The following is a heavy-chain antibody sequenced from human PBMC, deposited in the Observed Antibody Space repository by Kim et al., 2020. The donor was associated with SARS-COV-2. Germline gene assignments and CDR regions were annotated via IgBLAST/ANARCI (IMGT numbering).Heavy chain of an antibody. CDR1: GYTFTSYA. V-gene: IGHV1-3*01. CDR2: INAGNGNT. CDR3: ARVGSLDYYDSSGYRYMDV. Sequence: ASVKVSCKASGYTFTSYAMHWVRQAPGQRLEWMGWINAGNGNTKYSQKFQGRVTITRDTSASTAYMELSSLRSEDTAVYYCARVGSLDYYDSSGYRYMDVWGQGTTVTVSS. J-gene: IGHJ6*02. D-gene: IGHD3-22*01.